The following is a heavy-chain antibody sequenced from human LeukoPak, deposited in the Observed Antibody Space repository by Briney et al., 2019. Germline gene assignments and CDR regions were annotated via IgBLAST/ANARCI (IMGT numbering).Heavy chain of an antibody. CDR1: GGSISSNDY. Sequence: SETLSLTCTVSGGSISSNDYRTWIRQHPGKGLEWIGFIYYSGTTFYNPSLKSRATLSVDTSKNQFSLKLTSVTAADTAVYYCARAPLYGGHADWFDPWGQGTLVTVSS. CDR2: IYYSGTT. D-gene: IGHD4-23*01. CDR3: ARAPLYGGHADWFDP. J-gene: IGHJ5*02. V-gene: IGHV4-31*03.